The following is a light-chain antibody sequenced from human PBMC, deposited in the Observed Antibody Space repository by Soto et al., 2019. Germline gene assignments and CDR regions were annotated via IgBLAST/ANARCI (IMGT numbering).Light chain of an antibody. Sequence: DIQMTQPPSSLSASVGDRFTITCRASQTISNYLNWYQQKPGKAPXXLIYATSSLQSGVPSRFSGSGSGTDFTLTISSLQPEDFATYVCQQSYSTPTFGQGTRLEIK. CDR3: QQSYSTPT. CDR1: QTISNY. V-gene: IGKV1-39*01. CDR2: ATS. J-gene: IGKJ5*01.